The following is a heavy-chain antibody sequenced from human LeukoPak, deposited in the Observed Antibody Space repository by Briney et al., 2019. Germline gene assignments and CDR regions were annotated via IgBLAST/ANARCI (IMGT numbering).Heavy chain of an antibody. J-gene: IGHJ1*01. CDR2: IYSGGST. V-gene: IGHV3-66*01. Sequence: GGSLRLSCAASGFTVSSNYMSWVRQAPGKGLEWVSVIYSGGSTYYADSVKGRFTISRDNSKNTLYLQMNSLRAEDTAVYYCARGAYCGGDCYLYFQHWGQGTLVTVSS. CDR1: GFTVSSNY. D-gene: IGHD2-21*02. CDR3: ARGAYCGGDCYLYFQH.